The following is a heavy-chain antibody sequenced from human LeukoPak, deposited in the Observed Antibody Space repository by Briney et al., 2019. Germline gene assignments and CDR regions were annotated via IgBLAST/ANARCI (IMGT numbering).Heavy chain of an antibody. Sequence: SETLSLTCTVSGGSISGYYWSWIRQPAGKGLEWIGRIYTSGSTNYNPSLKSRVTMSVDTSKNQFSLKLSSVTAADTAVYYCARDQHDFWSGYYLPINWFDPWGQGTLVTVPS. CDR1: GGSISGYY. CDR2: IYTSGST. J-gene: IGHJ5*02. V-gene: IGHV4-4*07. D-gene: IGHD3-3*01. CDR3: ARDQHDFWSGYYLPINWFDP.